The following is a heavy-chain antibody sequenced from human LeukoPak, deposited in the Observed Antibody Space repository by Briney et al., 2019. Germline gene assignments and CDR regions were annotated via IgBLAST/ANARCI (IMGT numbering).Heavy chain of an antibody. V-gene: IGHV3-7*01. CDR2: IKQDGSEK. CDR1: GFTFSSYW. Sequence: PGGSLRLSCAASGFTFSSYWMSWVRQAPGKGLEWVANIKQDGSEKYYVDSVKGRFTISRDNAKNSLYLQMNSLRAEDTAVYYCARGRLFRSGYEEATILYNWFDPWGQGTLVTVSS. D-gene: IGHD5-12*01. CDR3: ARGRLFRSGYEEATILYNWFDP. J-gene: IGHJ5*02.